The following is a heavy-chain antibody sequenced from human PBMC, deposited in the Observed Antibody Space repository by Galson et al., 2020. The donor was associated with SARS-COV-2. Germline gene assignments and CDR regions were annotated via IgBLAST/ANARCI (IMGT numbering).Heavy chain of an antibody. Sequence: GGSLRLSCEASGFTFSAYGLHWVRQAPGKGLEWVSYDGSNTYYADSVKGRFTISRDNSKNTLYLQMNSLRAEDTAVYYCARVGYSGYDYMDYWGQGTLVTVSS. CDR1: GFTFSAYG. J-gene: IGHJ4*02. D-gene: IGHD5-12*01. V-gene: IGHV3-30*19. CDR3: ARVGYSGYDYMDY. CDR2: YDGSNT.